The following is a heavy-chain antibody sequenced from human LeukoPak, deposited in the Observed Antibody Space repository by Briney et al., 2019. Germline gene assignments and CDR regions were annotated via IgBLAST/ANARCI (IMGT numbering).Heavy chain of an antibody. CDR1: GFTFSTYG. V-gene: IGHV3-30*18. CDR2: ISDDGSKK. J-gene: IGHJ2*01. Sequence: QVQLVESGGGVVQPGRSLRLSCEASGFTFSTYGMHWVRQAPGKGLEWVAVISDDGSKKYYADSVKGRFTISRDNSKNTLYVQMNSLRAEDTAVYYCAKGGDDGYNYVHPIWYFDLWGRGTLVTVSS. D-gene: IGHD5-24*01. CDR3: AKGGDDGYNYVHPIWYFDL.